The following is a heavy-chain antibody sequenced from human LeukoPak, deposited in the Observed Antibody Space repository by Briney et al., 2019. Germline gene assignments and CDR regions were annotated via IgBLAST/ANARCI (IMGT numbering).Heavy chain of an antibody. CDR2: VKSKSDGGTT. D-gene: IGHD2-2*01. Sequence: SGGSLRLSCEASGFTLNNAWMKWVRQAPGKGLEWLGLVKSKSDGGTTDYAAPVKGRFTISRDDSKNTVYLQMNSLKTEDTALYYCISSTRYRLRPIWGHGTLVTAAS. CDR3: ISSTRYRLRPI. CDR1: GFTLNNAW. J-gene: IGHJ4*01. V-gene: IGHV3-15*01.